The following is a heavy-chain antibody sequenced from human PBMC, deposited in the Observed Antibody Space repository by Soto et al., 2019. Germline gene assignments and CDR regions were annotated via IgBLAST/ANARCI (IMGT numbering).Heavy chain of an antibody. CDR3: VRYDRINMKPYSPEGFHI. D-gene: IGHD3-3*02. V-gene: IGHV4-39*01. CDR2: VYYGGAIFYSGNI. J-gene: IGHJ3*02. CDR1: GDSISSSNSH. Sequence: SETRSLTCTVSGDSISSSNSHWGWTRQPPGKGLDCIGSVYYGGAIFYSGNIYYNPSLKSRVTISVDTSKNQFSLRLSSVTAADTGVYYCVRYDRINMKPYSPEGFHIWGQGTMVT.